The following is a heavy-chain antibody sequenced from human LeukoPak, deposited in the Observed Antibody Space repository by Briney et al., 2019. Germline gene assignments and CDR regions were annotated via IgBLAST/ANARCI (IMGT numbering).Heavy chain of an antibody. CDR3: AKILNAMYFDL. CDR1: GFTFSSYA. D-gene: IGHD2-2*01. CDR2: ISGTT. J-gene: IGHJ2*01. Sequence: GGSLRLSCAASGFTFSSYAMNWVRQAPGKGLEGVSPISGTTYYADSVKGRFSISRDDSKNMLFLQMDNLRADDTAVYYCAKILNAMYFDLGGRGTLVTVSS. V-gene: IGHV3-23*01.